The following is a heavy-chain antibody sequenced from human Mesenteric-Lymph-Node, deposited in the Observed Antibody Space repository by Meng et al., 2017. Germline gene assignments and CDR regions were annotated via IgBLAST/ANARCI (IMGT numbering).Heavy chain of an antibody. Sequence: QESGPALVKPPQTLSLTCALPWDSVYNNSATWNWIRQSPSRGLEVMGRTYYRSEWLNDYALSLRGRITVNPDTSKNQISLHLNSVTPEDTAVYYCAREAHLAGFPFWGQGTLVTVSS. CDR3: AREAHLAGFPF. J-gene: IGHJ4*02. CDR1: WDSVYNNSAT. V-gene: IGHV6-1*01. CDR2: TYYRSEWLN.